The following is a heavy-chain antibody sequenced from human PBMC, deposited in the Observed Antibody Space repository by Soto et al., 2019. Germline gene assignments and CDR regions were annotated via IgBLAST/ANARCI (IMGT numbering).Heavy chain of an antibody. CDR2: IYYGGST. V-gene: IGHV4-59*01. CDR1: GGSISGYY. J-gene: IGHJ4*02. Sequence: PSETLSLTCTVSGGSISGYYWSWIRQPPGKGLEWIGYIYYGGSTNYNPSLKSRVTMSLDTSKNQFSLKLSSVTAADTAVYYCARPVSSSWTYFDYWGQGTLVTVSS. CDR3: ARPVSSSWTYFDY. D-gene: IGHD6-13*01.